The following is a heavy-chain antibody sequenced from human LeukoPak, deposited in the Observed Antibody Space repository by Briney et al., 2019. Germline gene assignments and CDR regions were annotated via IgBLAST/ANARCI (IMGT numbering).Heavy chain of an antibody. D-gene: IGHD6-13*01. V-gene: IGHV4-39*07. CDR2: IYYSGST. CDR1: GGSISSSSYY. CDR3: ARDLTAGSKGDY. Sequence: SETLSLTCTVSGGSISSSSYYWGWIRQPPGKGLEWIGSIYYSGSTYYNPSLKSRVTISVDTSKNQFSLKLGSVTAADTAVYYCARDLTAGSKGDYWGQGTLVTVSS. J-gene: IGHJ4*02.